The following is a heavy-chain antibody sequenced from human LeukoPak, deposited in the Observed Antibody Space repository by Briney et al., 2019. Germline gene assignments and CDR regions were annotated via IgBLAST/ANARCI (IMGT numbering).Heavy chain of an antibody. V-gene: IGHV3-7*01. CDR2: IKQDGSEK. J-gene: IGHJ6*03. Sequence: PGGSLRLSCAASGFTFSSYWMSWVRQAPGKGLEWVANIKQDGSEKYYVDSVKGRFTISRDNAKNSLYLQMNSLRAEDTAVYYCARDWGYYYYYYMDVWGKGTTVTVSS. D-gene: IGHD7-27*01. CDR1: GFTFSSYW. CDR3: ARDWGYYYYYYMDV.